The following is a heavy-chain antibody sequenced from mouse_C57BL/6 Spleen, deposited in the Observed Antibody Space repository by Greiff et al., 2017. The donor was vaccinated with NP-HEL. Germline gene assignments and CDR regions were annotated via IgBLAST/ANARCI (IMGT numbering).Heavy chain of an antibody. CDR2: INPNNGGT. D-gene: IGHD1-1*01. CDR3: VRDYGSSPGLAY. V-gene: IGHV1-26*01. Sequence: EVQLQQSGPELVKPGASVKISCKASGYTLTDYYMNWVKQSHGKSLEWIGDINPNNGGTRYNQKLKGKATLTVDKCSSTAYMEIRSRTSEDSAVYNCVRDYGSSPGLAYWGQGTLVTVAA. J-gene: IGHJ3*01. CDR1: GYTLTDYY.